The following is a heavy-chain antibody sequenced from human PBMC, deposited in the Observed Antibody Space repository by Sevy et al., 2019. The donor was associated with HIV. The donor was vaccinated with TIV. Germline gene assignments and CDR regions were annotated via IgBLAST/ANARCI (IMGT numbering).Heavy chain of an antibody. CDR2: ISGSGGST. CDR3: AKRGAHNWFDP. J-gene: IGHJ5*02. CDR1: GLTFSSYA. D-gene: IGHD1-26*01. Sequence: GGSLRLSCAASGLTFSSYAMSWVRQAPGKGLEWVSAISGSGGSTYYADSVKGRFTISRVNSKNTLYLQMNSLRAEDTAVYYCAKRGAHNWFDPWGQGTLVTVSS. V-gene: IGHV3-23*01.